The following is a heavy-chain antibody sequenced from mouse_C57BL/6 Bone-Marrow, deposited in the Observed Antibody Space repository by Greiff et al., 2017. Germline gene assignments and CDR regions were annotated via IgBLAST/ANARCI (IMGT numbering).Heavy chain of an antibody. J-gene: IGHJ3*01. CDR3: AREDDGYYSAWFAY. CDR1: GYTFTSYW. D-gene: IGHD2-3*01. V-gene: IGHV1-69*01. CDR2: IDPSDSYT. Sequence: VQLQQPGAELVMPGASVKLSCKASGYTFTSYWMHWVKQRPGQGLEWIGEIDPSDSYTNYNQKFKGKSTLTVDKSSSTAYMQLSSLTSEDSAVYYCAREDDGYYSAWFAYWGQGTLVTVSA.